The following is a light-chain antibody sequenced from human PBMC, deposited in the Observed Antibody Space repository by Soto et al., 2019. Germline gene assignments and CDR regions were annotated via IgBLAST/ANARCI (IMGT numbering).Light chain of an antibody. CDR1: QSIGTW. V-gene: IGKV1-5*03. CDR3: QQYRSYST. J-gene: IGKJ2*01. Sequence: DIQMTQSPSTLSASVGDRVTITCRASQSIGTWLAWYQQKPGKAPNLLIYKASSLESGVPSRLSGSGSGTEFTLTISSLQPDDTATYYCQQYRSYSTFGQGTKLEIK. CDR2: KAS.